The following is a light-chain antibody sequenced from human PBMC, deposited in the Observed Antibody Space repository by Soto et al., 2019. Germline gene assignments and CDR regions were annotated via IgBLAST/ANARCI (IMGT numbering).Light chain of an antibody. CDR1: QSVSSW. V-gene: IGKV1-5*01. CDR2: DTS. CDR3: QQYNSHSRA. J-gene: IGKJ1*01. Sequence: DIQLTQSPSTLSASVGDRVTITCRASQSVSSWLAWYQQKPGRAPKLLIYDTSNLQSGVPSRFSGSGSGTEFTLTISSLQPDDFATYYCQQYNSHSRAFGHGTKVEFK.